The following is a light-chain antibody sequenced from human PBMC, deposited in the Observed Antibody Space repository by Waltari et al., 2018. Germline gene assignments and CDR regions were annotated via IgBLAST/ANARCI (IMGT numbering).Light chain of an antibody. CDR1: QSVLYSSNNKNY. Sequence: DIVMTQSPDSLAVSLGERATINCESSQSVLYSSNNKNYLAWYQQKPGQPTKLLMYWASTRDSGVPERFSGSESGTDFTLSISSLQAEDVAFYYCQQYYTTPWTFGQGTKVEIK. V-gene: IGKV4-1*01. J-gene: IGKJ1*01. CDR2: WAS. CDR3: QQYYTTPWT.